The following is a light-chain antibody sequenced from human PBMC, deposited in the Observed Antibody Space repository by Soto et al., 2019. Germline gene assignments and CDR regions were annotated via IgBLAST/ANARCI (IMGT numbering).Light chain of an antibody. Sequence: EIVMSQSPATLSVSPGGRATLSCRASQTISGTLAWYQQKPGQAPRLLIHGASTRAPGFPARFSGSASGADFTLSIARLEPEDFAMYYCQQYGSTPLTFGGGTKVDIK. CDR2: GAS. CDR1: QTISGT. V-gene: IGKV3-15*01. J-gene: IGKJ4*01. CDR3: QQYGSTPLT.